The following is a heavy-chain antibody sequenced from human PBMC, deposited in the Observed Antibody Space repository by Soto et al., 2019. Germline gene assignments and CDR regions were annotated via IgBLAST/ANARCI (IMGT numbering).Heavy chain of an antibody. Sequence: DLEESGGGVVQPGGSLRLSCAASGFTFDNFAMHWVRQAPGKGLEWVAVIWYDGSNKYYADSVKGRFSISRDNSKNTLSLQMSSLRVDDTAVYYCAKAGHGDYGWSWGQGTPVTVSS. CDR1: GFTFDNFA. CDR2: IWYDGSNK. CDR3: AKAGHGDYGWS. V-gene: IGHV3-33*06. D-gene: IGHD4-17*01. J-gene: IGHJ4*02.